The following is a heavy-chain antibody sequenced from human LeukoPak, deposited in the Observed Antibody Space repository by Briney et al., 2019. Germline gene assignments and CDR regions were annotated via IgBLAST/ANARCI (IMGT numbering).Heavy chain of an antibody. CDR1: GGSFSGYY. J-gene: IGHJ4*02. CDR3: AREMGHYDSSGYSDY. V-gene: IGHV4-34*01. Sequence: PSETLSLTCAVYGGSFSGYYWSWIRQPPGKGLEWIGEINHSGSTNYNPSLKSRVTISVDTSKNQFSLKLSSVTAADTAVYYCAREMGHYDSSGYSDYWGQGTLVTVSS. D-gene: IGHD3-22*01. CDR2: INHSGST.